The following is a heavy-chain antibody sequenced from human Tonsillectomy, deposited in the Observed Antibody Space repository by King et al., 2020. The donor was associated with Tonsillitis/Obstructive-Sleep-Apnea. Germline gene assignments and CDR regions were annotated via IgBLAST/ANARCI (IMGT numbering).Heavy chain of an antibody. J-gene: IGHJ5*02. V-gene: IGHV5-51*01. Sequence: QLVQSGAEVKKPGESLKISCKGSGYSFTSYWIGWVRQMPGKGLEWMGIIYPGDSDIRYSPSFQGQVTISADKSISTAYLQWSSLKASDTAMYYCARQWGDCSGGSCTGGNWFDPWGQGTLVTVSS. CDR3: ARQWGDCSGGSCTGGNWFDP. CDR2: IYPGDSDI. D-gene: IGHD2-15*01. CDR1: GYSFTSYW.